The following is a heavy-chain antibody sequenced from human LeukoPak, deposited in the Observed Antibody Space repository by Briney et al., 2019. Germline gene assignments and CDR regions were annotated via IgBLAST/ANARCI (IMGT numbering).Heavy chain of an antibody. CDR2: IYYSGST. D-gene: IGHD2-15*01. V-gene: IGHV4-39*01. Sequence: PGETLSLTCNVSGDSIITSDYYWSWIRQPPGKGLEWIGSIYYSGSTYYSPSLKSRVTIITDTSNTQFSLKLSSVTAADTAIYYCARRGYYSGAFDIWGQGTMATVSS. J-gene: IGHJ3*02. CDR1: GDSIITSDYY. CDR3: ARRGYYSGAFDI.